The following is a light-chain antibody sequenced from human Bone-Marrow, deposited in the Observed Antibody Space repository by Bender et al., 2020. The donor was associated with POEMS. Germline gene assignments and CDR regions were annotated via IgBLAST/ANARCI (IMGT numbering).Light chain of an antibody. V-gene: IGLV2-14*03. J-gene: IGLJ3*02. CDR1: SSDVGGYKY. CDR2: DVS. CDR3: SSYTGSSTWV. Sequence: QSVLTQPPSVSGAPGQRVTISCTGGSSDVGGYKYVSWYQQHPGKAPKLMIYDVSNRPSGVSNRFSGSKSGNTASLTISGLQAEDEADYYCSSYTGSSTWVFGGGTKLTVL.